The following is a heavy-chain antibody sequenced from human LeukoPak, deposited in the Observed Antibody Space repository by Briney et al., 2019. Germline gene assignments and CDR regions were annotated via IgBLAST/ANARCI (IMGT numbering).Heavy chain of an antibody. CDR3: ARAVSGWYWFDP. Sequence: SETLSLTCTVSGNSFGDYYWSWIRQPAGKGLEWIGRTYTSGSTTYNPSLKSRVTMSVDTSKSQFSLNLMSVTAADTAVYYCARAVSGWYWFDPWGQGTLVTVSS. CDR1: GNSFGDYY. V-gene: IGHV4-4*07. J-gene: IGHJ5*02. D-gene: IGHD6-19*01. CDR2: TYTSGST.